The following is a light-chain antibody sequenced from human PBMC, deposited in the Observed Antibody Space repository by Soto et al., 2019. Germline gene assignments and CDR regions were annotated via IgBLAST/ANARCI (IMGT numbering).Light chain of an antibody. CDR3: QQYDNWPQT. CDR1: QSVSSD. J-gene: IGKJ1*01. Sequence: EIVLTQSPATLSFSPGERCTLSCRSSQSVSSDLAWYQHKPGQAPRLLIYGASTRATGIPARFSGRGSGTEFTLTISSLQSVDFAVYYCQQYDNWPQTFGQGTKVDI. CDR2: GAS. V-gene: IGKV3-15*01.